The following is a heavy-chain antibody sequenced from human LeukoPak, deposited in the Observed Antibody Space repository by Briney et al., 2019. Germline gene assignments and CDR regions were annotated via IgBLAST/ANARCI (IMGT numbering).Heavy chain of an antibody. CDR1: GGTFSSNV. Sequence: SSVKVSCKASGGTFSSNVISWVRQAPGQGLEWMGRIIPILGIANYAQKFQGRVTITADKSTSTAYMELSSLRSEDTAVYYCARDPPETTVVTPSPWGQGTLVTVSS. D-gene: IGHD4-23*01. J-gene: IGHJ5*02. CDR2: IIPILGIA. V-gene: IGHV1-69*04. CDR3: ARDPPETTVVTPSP.